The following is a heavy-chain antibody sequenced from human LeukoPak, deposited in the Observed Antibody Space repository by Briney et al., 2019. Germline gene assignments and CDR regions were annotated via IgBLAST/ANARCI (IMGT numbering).Heavy chain of an antibody. J-gene: IGHJ6*02. CDR3: AKAPAPYYYYYGMDV. V-gene: IGHV3-23*01. CDR2: ISDNGVTR. CDR1: GFTFSSYV. Sequence: GGSLRLSCAASGFTFSSYVMNWVRQAPGKGLEWVSSISDNGVTRYYADSVKGRFTISRDNSDNTVYLQMNSLRAEDTAIYYCAKAPAPYYYYYGMDVWGQGTAVTVSS.